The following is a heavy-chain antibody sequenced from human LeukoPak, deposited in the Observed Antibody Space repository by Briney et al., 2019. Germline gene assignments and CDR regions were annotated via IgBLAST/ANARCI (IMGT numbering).Heavy chain of an antibody. V-gene: IGHV1-2*02. CDR1: GYTFTGYY. CDR3: AREKTKYCTSTSCYRDRYYYYMDV. D-gene: IGHD2-2*01. J-gene: IGHJ6*03. Sequence: GASVKVSCKASGYTFTGYYMHWVRQAPGQGLEWMGWINPNSGGTNYAQKFQGRVTMTRDTSISTAYMELSRLRSDDTAVYYCAREKTKYCTSTSCYRDRYYYYMDVWGKGTTVTISS. CDR2: INPNSGGT.